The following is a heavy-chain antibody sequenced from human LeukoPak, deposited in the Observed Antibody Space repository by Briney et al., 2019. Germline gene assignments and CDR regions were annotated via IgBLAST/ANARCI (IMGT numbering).Heavy chain of an antibody. J-gene: IGHJ6*03. D-gene: IGHD5-18*01. Sequence: GGSLRLSCAASGFTFSSYSMNWVRQAPGKGLEWVSSISSSSSYIYYADSVKGRFTISRDNAKNSLYLQMNSLRAEDTAVYYCARGRSYGQRGNYYYYMDVWGKGTTVTVSS. CDR2: ISSSSSYI. CDR3: ARGRSYGQRGNYYYYMDV. CDR1: GFTFSSYS. V-gene: IGHV3-21*01.